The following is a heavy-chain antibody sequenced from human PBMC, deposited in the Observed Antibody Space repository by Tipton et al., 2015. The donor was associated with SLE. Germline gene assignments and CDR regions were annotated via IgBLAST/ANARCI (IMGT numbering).Heavy chain of an antibody. CDR1: GFTFNNYW. Sequence: GSLRLSCVASGFTFNNYWMNWVRQAPGKGLVWVSRITSDGSTTAYADFVRGRFTISRDNAKKTVYLQRNSLRAEDTALYYCARDLKQALPDYYGMDVWGQGTTVTVSS. V-gene: IGHV3-74*01. J-gene: IGHJ6*02. CDR3: ARDLKQALPDYYGMDV. CDR2: ITSDGSTT. D-gene: IGHD1-26*01.